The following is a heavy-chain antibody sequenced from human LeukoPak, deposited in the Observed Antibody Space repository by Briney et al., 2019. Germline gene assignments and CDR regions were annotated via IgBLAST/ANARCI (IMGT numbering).Heavy chain of an antibody. CDR3: ARDGRFCSSTSCWVDP. V-gene: IGHV1-2*02. CDR2: INPNSGGT. D-gene: IGHD2-2*01. J-gene: IGHJ5*02. CDR1: GYTFTGYY. Sequence: GASVKVSCKASGYTFTGYYMHWVRQAPGQGLEWMGWINPNSGGTNYAQKFQGRVTMTRDTSISTAYMELSRLRSDDTAVYYCARDGRFCSSTSCWVDPWGQGTLVTVSS.